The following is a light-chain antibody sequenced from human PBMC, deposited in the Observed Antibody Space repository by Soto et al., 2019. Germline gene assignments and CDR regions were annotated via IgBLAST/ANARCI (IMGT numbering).Light chain of an antibody. V-gene: IGKV3-20*01. CDR2: ATS. Sequence: EIVLTQSPGTLYLSPGEKATLSCRASQSVSNVYLAWYQQKPGQAPRLLIYATSNRATGIPDRFSGSGSGTDCTLTISRLEPEDFAVYYCQQSGSSPRTFGQGTKLEIK. CDR1: QSVSNVY. J-gene: IGKJ2*01. CDR3: QQSGSSPRT.